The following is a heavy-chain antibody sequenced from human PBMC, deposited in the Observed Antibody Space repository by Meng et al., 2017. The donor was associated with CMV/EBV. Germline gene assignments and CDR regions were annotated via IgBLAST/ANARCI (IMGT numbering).Heavy chain of an antibody. CDR3: ARGLRYFDWLSPSDYHYGMDV. V-gene: IGHV1-69*02. CDR1: GGSFSNYP. D-gene: IGHD3-9*01. J-gene: IGHJ6*02. CDR2: FIPMFNIT. Sequence: SVKVSCKASGGSFSNYPINWVRQAPRQGLEWMGRFIPMFNITGFAQRFQGRVSITADTSTSTGYMELSRLTSEDTAVYFCARGLRYFDWLSPSDYHYGMDVWGQGTPVTVSS.